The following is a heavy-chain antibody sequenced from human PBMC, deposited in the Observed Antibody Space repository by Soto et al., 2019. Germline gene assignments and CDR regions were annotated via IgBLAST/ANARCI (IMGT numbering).Heavy chain of an antibody. V-gene: IGHV1-69*02. J-gene: IGHJ3*01. Sequence: QVHLVQSGAEVKKPGSSVKVSCKAAGGTFSTYTLIWVRRAPGQGLEWMGRIIPMLTVRNSAQKFQGRVTLTADKSTSTAFMELTSLRSDDTAVYYCSIGSWSAETFDVWGQGTMVTVSS. CDR3: SIGSWSAETFDV. CDR1: GGTFSTYT. D-gene: IGHD2-2*01. CDR2: IIPMLTVR.